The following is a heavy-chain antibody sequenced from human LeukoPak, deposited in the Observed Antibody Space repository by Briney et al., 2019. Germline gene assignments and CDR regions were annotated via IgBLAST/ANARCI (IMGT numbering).Heavy chain of an antibody. CDR1: GGSISSSSYY. J-gene: IGHJ5*02. V-gene: IGHV4-39*07. CDR2: IYYSGST. D-gene: IGHD6-19*01. CDR3: ARLSSGLYP. Sequence: SETLSLTCTVSGGSISSSSYYWGWIRQPPGKGLEWIGSIYYSGSTYYNPSLKSRVTISVDTSRNQFSLKLSSVTAADTAVYYCARLSSGLYPWGQGTLVTVSS.